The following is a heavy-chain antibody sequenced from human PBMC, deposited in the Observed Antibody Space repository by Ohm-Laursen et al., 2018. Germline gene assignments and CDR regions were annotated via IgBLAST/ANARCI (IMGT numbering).Heavy chain of an antibody. CDR1: GHSISSGYY. CDR2: IYYNGNP. CDR3: VLYSSFSVS. D-gene: IGHD6-6*01. Sequence: SETLSLTCSVSGHSISSGYYWSWIRQPPGKGLEWIGYIYYNGNPRYNPSLESRVTISVDPSKNQFSLKLNSVTAADTALYYCVLYSSFSVSWGQGTLVTVSS. V-gene: IGHV4-59*08. J-gene: IGHJ5*02.